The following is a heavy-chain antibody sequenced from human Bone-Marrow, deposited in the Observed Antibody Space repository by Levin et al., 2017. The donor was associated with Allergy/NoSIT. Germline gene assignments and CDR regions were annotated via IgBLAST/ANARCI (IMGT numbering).Heavy chain of an antibody. CDR1: GNTLSELA. J-gene: IGHJ6*02. D-gene: IGHD3-16*02. Sequence: GASVKVSCAVSGNTLSELAMHWVRQAPGGGLEWMGTLDPKDGDTIYAPKFRGRVTMSEDRSTDTTYMELSSLRSDDTAVYYCATAFTGSYPEYFYYGMDVWGQGTRVTVS. CDR3: ATAFTGSYPEYFYYGMDV. V-gene: IGHV1-24*01. CDR2: LDPKDGDT.